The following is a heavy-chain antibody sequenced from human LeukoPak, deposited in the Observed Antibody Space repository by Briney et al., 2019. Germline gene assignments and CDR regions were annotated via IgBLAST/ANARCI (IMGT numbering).Heavy chain of an antibody. J-gene: IGHJ5*02. CDR3: ARGGAGYDILTGRFDP. D-gene: IGHD3-9*01. CDR1: GYTFTSYD. V-gene: IGHV1-8*01. Sequence: ASVKVSCKASGYTFTSYDINWVRQATGQGLEWMGWMNPNSGNTGYAQKFQGGVTMTRNTSISTAYMELSSLRSEDTAVYYCARGGAGYDILTGRFDPWGQGTLVTVSS. CDR2: MNPNSGNT.